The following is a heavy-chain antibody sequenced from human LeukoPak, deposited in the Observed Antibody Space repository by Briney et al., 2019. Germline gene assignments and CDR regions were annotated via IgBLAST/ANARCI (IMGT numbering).Heavy chain of an antibody. V-gene: IGHV3-7*04. Sequence: QPGGSLRLSCAASGFTFSSYAMSWVRQAPGTGLEWVANIRQDGNAKHYVDSVKGRFTISRDNAKNSLYLQMDSLRAEDTAVYYCARDGYATGSHDYWGQGTLVTVSS. J-gene: IGHJ4*02. CDR3: ARDGYATGSHDY. D-gene: IGHD2-2*01. CDR2: IRQDGNAK. CDR1: GFTFSSYA.